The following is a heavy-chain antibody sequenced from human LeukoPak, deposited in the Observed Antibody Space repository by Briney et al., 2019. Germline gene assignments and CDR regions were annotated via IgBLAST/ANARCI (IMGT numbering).Heavy chain of an antibody. J-gene: IGHJ4*02. D-gene: IGHD3-22*01. CDR2: ISYDGSNK. V-gene: IGHV3-30-3*01. CDR1: GFTFSSYA. CDR3: ARDADDYYDSSGYPDY. Sequence: GGSLRLSCAASGFTFSSYAMHWFRQAPGKGLEWVAVISYDGSNKYYADSVKGRFTISRDNSKNTLYLQMNSLRAEDTAVYYCARDADDYYDSSGYPDYWGQGTLVTVSS.